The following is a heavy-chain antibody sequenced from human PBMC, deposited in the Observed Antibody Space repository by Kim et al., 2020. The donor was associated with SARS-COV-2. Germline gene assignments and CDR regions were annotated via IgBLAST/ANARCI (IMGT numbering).Heavy chain of an antibody. CDR2: IYYSVSI. D-gene: IGHD2-15*01. CDR3: ARRPGSYYCGMDV. J-gene: IGHJ6*02. Sequence: SETLSLTCTMTGGSFSSNYWSWIRQPPGKGLEWIGYIYYSVSINYNPSLKSRVTISLDTSKNQFSLKLSSVTAADTSVYYCARRPGSYYCGMDVWGQGTTVTVSS. CDR1: GGSFSSNY. V-gene: IGHV4-59*08.